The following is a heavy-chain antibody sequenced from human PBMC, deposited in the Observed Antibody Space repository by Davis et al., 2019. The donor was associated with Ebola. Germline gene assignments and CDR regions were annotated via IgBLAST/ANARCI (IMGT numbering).Heavy chain of an antibody. D-gene: IGHD3-16*01. V-gene: IGHV3-11*01. CDR3: ATMGGDYIWGSYYFDY. CDR1: GFTVSSNY. J-gene: IGHJ4*02. CDR2: ISSSGSTI. Sequence: GESLKISCAASGFTVSSNYMSWVRQAPGKGLEWVSYISSSGSTIYYADSVKGRFTISRDNAKNSLYLQMNSLRAEDTAVYYCATMGGDYIWGSYYFDYWGQGTLVTVSS.